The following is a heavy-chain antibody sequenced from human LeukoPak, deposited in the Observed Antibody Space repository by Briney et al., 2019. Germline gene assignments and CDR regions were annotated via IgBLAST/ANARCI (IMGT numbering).Heavy chain of an antibody. V-gene: IGHV3-30*18. CDR3: AKARGGVVVVAATEP. D-gene: IGHD2-15*01. Sequence: GRSLRLSCAASGFTFSSYGMHWVRQAPGKGLEWVAVISYDGSNKYYADSVKGRFTISRDNSKNTLYLQMNSLRAEDTAVYYCAKARGGVVVVAATEPWGQGTLVTVSS. CDR1: GFTFSSYG. J-gene: IGHJ5*02. CDR2: ISYDGSNK.